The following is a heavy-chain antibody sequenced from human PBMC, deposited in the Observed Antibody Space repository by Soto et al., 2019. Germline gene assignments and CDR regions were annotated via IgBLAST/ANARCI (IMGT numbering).Heavy chain of an antibody. D-gene: IGHD6-13*01. Sequence: PGGSLRLSCAASGFTFSSYGMHWVRQAPGKGPEWVAVIWYDGSNKYYADSVKGRFTISRDNSKNTLYLQMNSLRAEDTAVYYCARDSSSLDAFDIWGQGTMVT. CDR3: ARDSSSLDAFDI. V-gene: IGHV3-33*01. J-gene: IGHJ3*02. CDR1: GFTFSSYG. CDR2: IWYDGSNK.